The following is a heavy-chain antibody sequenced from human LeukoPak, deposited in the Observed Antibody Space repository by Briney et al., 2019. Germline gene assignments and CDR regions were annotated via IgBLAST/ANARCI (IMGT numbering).Heavy chain of an antibody. CDR2: IWYDGSKK. CDR1: GFTFTSYG. D-gene: IGHD2-21*01. Sequence: GGPLRLSCAASGFTFTSYGMHWVRQAPGKGLEWVAVIWYDGSKKYYADSVKGRFTISRDNSKNTLYLQMNSLRAEDTAVYYCARAFSFYCGGECSLGYWGQGTLVTVSS. V-gene: IGHV3-33*01. J-gene: IGHJ4*02. CDR3: ARAFSFYCGGECSLGY.